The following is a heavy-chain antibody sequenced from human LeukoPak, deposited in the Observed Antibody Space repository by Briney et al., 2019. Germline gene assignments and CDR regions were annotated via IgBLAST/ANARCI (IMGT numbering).Heavy chain of an antibody. V-gene: IGHV4-61*01. CDR2: IYYSGST. CDR3: ARGSDYDFWSGPFFDY. CDR1: GGSVSSGSYY. J-gene: IGHJ4*02. D-gene: IGHD3-3*01. Sequence: SETLSFTCTVSGGSVSSGSYYWSWIRQPPGKGLEWIGYIYYSGSTNYNPSLKSRVAISVDTSKNQFSLKLSSVTAADTAVYYCARGSDYDFWSGPFFDYWGQGTLVTVSS.